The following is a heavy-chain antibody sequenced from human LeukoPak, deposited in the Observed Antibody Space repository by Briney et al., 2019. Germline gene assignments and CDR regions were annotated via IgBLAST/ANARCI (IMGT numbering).Heavy chain of an antibody. D-gene: IGHD3-22*01. CDR3: ARAGGVYYYDSSGYFDY. CDR1: GFTFSSYE. J-gene: IGHJ4*02. V-gene: IGHV3-48*03. CDR2: ISSSGSTI. Sequence: GGSLRLSCAASGFTFSSYEMNWVRQAPGKGLEWVSYISSSGSTIYYADSVKGRFTISRDNAKNSLYLQMNSLRAEDTAVYYCARAGGVYYYDSSGYFDYWGQGTLVTVSS.